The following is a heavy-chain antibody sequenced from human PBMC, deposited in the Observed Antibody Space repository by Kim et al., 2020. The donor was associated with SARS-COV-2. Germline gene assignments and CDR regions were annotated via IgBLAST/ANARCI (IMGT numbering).Heavy chain of an antibody. CDR1: GFTFSNYA. V-gene: IGHV3-23*01. Sequence: GGSLRLSCSASGFTFSNYAMSWVRQAPGKGLELVSAIGGRGNSTYYADSVKVRFTISRDNSKNTLYLQMNSLRAEDTAVYYCARRQWLERGGAFDIWGQG. J-gene: IGHJ3*02. CDR2: IGGRGNST. D-gene: IGHD6-19*01. CDR3: ARRQWLERGGAFDI.